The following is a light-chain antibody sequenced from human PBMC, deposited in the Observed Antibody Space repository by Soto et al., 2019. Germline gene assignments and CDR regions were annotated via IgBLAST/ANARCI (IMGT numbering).Light chain of an antibody. CDR2: DDD. J-gene: IGLJ1*01. Sequence: SYELAQPPSVSVAPGQTARITCGGNKFGSKNMNWYQQKPGQAPVLVVYDDDDRPAGIPERFSGSASGDTATLTISRVEAGDEADYYCQVWDNSADHQGVFGSGTKVTV. CDR1: KFGSKN. V-gene: IGLV3-21*02. CDR3: QVWDNSADHQGV.